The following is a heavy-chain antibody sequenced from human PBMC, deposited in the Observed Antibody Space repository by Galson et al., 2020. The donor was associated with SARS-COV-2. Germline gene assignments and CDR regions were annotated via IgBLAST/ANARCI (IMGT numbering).Heavy chain of an antibody. CDR2: ISGSGGST. J-gene: IGHJ4*02. Sequence: TGGSLRLSCAASGFTFSSYAMSWVRQAPGKGLEWVSAISGSGGSTYYADSVKGRFTISRDNSKNTLYLQMNSLGAEDTAVYYCAKKLLAYFDYWGQGTLVTVSS. D-gene: IGHD6-6*01. CDR1: GFTFSSYA. CDR3: AKKLLAYFDY. V-gene: IGHV3-23*01.